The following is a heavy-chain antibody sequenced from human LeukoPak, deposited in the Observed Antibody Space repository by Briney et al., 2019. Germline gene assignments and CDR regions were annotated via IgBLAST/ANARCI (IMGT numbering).Heavy chain of an antibody. D-gene: IGHD3-22*01. Sequence: GGSLRLSCAASGFTFSSYWMSWVRQAPGKGLEWVANIKQDGSEKYYVDSVKGRFTISRDNAKNSLYLQMNSLRAEDTAVYYCARDPYYYDSSGYNDYWGQGTLVTVSS. V-gene: IGHV3-7*03. CDR1: GFTFSSYW. CDR2: IKQDGSEK. CDR3: ARDPYYYDSSGYNDY. J-gene: IGHJ4*02.